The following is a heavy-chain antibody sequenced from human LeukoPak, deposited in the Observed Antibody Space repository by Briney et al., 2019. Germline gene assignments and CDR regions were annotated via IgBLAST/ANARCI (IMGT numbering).Heavy chain of an antibody. CDR1: GLTSSSYE. D-gene: IGHD2-2*01. J-gene: IGHJ4*02. Sequence: QSGGSLRLSCAASGLTSSSYEMNWVRQAPGTGLEWDSYISSSGSTIYYADSVKGRFTISRDNAKNSLYLQMNSLRAEDTAIYYCARDGEGCTSTSCYEWFDYWGQGTLVTVSS. CDR2: ISSSGSTI. V-gene: IGHV3-48*03. CDR3: ARDGEGCTSTSCYEWFDY.